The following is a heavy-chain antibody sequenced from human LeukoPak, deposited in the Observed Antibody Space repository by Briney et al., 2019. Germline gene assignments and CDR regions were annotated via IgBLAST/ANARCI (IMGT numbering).Heavy chain of an antibody. J-gene: IGHJ4*02. CDR2: IYPGDSDI. CDR1: GYSFNRHW. CDR3: ARLNDCGSGHYRVFDC. Sequence: GESLKISCKGSGYSFNRHWIVWVRQMPGKGLEWMGIIYPGDSDIRYSPSFQGQVTISADKSITTAYLQWSSLKASDTAIYYCARLNDCGSGHYRVFDCWGQGTLVTVSS. D-gene: IGHD3-10*01. V-gene: IGHV5-51*01.